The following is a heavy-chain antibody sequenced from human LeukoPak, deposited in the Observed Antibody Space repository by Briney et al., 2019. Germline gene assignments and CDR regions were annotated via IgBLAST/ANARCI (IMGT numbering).Heavy chain of an antibody. Sequence: GESLKISCKGPGYSFTSYWIGWVRQMPGKGLEWMGIIYPGDSDTRYSPSFQGQVTISADKSISTAYLQWSSLKASDTAMYYCARLQYCGGDCYLTNFDYWGQGTLVTVSS. CDR1: GYSFTSYW. CDR2: IYPGDSDT. D-gene: IGHD2-21*02. J-gene: IGHJ4*02. CDR3: ARLQYCGGDCYLTNFDY. V-gene: IGHV5-51*01.